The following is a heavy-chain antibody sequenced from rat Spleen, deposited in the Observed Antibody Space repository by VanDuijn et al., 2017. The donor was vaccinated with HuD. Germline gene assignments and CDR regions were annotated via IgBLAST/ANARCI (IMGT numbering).Heavy chain of an antibody. J-gene: IGHJ2*01. CDR2: ISYDGIST. Sequence: EVQLVESNGGLVQPGRSLKLSCAASGFTFNDHFMAWVRQGPTKGLEWVATISYDGISTYYRDSVRGRFTISSNNAESTLSLQMDSLRSEDTATYYCARRHYGYTDYFDYWGQGVMVPVSS. CDR1: GFTFNDHF. CDR3: ARRHYGYTDYFDY. V-gene: IGHV5-29*01. D-gene: IGHD1-11*01.